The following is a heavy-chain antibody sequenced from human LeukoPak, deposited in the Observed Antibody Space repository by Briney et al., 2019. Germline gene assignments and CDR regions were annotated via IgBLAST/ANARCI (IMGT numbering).Heavy chain of an antibody. D-gene: IGHD2-15*01. J-gene: IGHJ4*02. CDR2: TYYRSKWYN. CDR1: GDSVSTSSVS. Sequence: SQTLSLTCAISGDSVSTSSVSWNWIRQSPSRGLEWLGRTYYRSKWYNGYAVSVKSRITINPDTSKNQFSLQLDSVTPEDTAVYYCARGHGGYVDSWGQGTLVTVSS. CDR3: ARGHGGYVDS. V-gene: IGHV6-1*01.